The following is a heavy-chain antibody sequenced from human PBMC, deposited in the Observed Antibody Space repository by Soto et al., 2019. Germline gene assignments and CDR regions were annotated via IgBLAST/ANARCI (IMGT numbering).Heavy chain of an antibody. CDR2: VYYSGGT. D-gene: IGHD3-22*01. J-gene: IGHJ4*02. V-gene: IGHV4-59*08. CDR1: GGSISSYY. Sequence: SSETLSLTCTVSGGSISSYYWSWIRQPPGKGLEWIGYVYYSGGTNYNPSLKSRVTISVDTSKNQFSLKVNSVTAADTAMYYCARRRHYYDSSGSSKYFDYWGQGTLVTVSS. CDR3: ARRRHYYDSSGSSKYFDY.